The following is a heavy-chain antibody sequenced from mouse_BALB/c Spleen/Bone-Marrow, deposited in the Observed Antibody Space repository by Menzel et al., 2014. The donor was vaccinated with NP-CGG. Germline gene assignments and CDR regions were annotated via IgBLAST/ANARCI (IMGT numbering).Heavy chain of an antibody. CDR2: IDPANGNT. CDR3: ANYYYGSSPFAY. V-gene: IGHV14-3*02. D-gene: IGHD1-1*01. Sequence: VQLQQSGAEPVKPGASVKLSCTASGFNIKDTYMHWVKQRPEQGLEWIGRIDPANGNTKYDPKFQGKATITADTSSNTAYLQLSSLTSEDTAVYYCANYYYGSSPFAYWGQGTLVTVSA. CDR1: GFNIKDTY. J-gene: IGHJ3*01.